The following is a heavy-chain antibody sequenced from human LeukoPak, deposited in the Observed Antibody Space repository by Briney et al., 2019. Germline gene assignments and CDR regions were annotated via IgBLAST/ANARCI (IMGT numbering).Heavy chain of an antibody. D-gene: IGHD2-8*02. Sequence: GGSLRLSCVASGFTFNRYAMSWVRHVPGKRLEWVSTFSGPMETTYYAPSVRGRFTMSRDNSKNTLSLQMNSLRAEDTAIYCCAKASLGSCTGAKCYHFDNWGQGTLVTVSS. CDR2: FSGPMETT. J-gene: IGHJ4*02. V-gene: IGHV3-23*01. CDR3: AKASLGSCTGAKCYHFDN. CDR1: GFTFNRYA.